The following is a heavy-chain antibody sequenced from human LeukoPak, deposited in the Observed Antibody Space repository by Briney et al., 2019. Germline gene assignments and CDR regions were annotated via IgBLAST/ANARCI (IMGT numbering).Heavy chain of an antibody. CDR2: ISNGGDTI. Sequence: GGSLRLSCAVSGFTFSSYEMNWVRQAPGKGLEWVSYISNGGDTIYYADSVKGRFVISRDNAKNSLYLQMNSLRADDTAVYYCSRDRGKFGWFDPWGQGTLVTVSS. CDR3: SRDRGKFGWFDP. J-gene: IGHJ5*02. V-gene: IGHV3-48*03. D-gene: IGHD3-16*01. CDR1: GFTFSSYE.